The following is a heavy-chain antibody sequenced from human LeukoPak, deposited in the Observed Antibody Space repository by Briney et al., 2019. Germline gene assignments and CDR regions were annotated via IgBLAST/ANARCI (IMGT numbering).Heavy chain of an antibody. V-gene: IGHV3-30*02. J-gene: IGHJ4*02. CDR3: AKETRGSYSDY. Sequence: LPGGSLRLSCAASGFTFSSYGMHWVRQAPGKGLEWVAFIRYDGTSKYYADSVKGRFTISRDNSKNTVYLQMNSLRAEDTAVYYCAKETRGSYSDYWGQGTLVTVSS. D-gene: IGHD1-26*01. CDR2: IRYDGTSK. CDR1: GFTFSSYG.